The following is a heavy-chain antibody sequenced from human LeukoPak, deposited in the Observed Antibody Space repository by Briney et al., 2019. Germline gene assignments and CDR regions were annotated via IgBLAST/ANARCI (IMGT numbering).Heavy chain of an antibody. V-gene: IGHV4-34*01. CDR2: INHSGST. CDR1: GGSFSGYY. Sequence: PSETLCLTCAVYGGSFSGYYWSWIRQPPGKGLEWIGEINHSGSTNYNPSLKSRVTISVDTSTNQFSLTLSSVTAADTAVYYCARGGGVYDIVVVVAAQNWFDPWGQGTLVTVSS. CDR3: ARGGGVYDIVVVVAAQNWFDP. J-gene: IGHJ5*02. D-gene: IGHD2-15*01.